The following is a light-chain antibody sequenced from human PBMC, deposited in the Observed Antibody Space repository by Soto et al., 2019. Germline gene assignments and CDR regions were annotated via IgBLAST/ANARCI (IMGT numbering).Light chain of an antibody. CDR2: KAS. CDR1: QTISSW. CDR3: KHYNSYSEA. Sequence: DIQMTQSPSTLSGSVGDRVTITCRASQTISSWLAWYQQKPGKAPKLLIYKASTLKSGVPSRFSGSGSGTEFTLTISSLQPDDFAPYYCKHYNSYSEAFGQGTQVDIK. V-gene: IGKV1-5*03. J-gene: IGKJ1*01.